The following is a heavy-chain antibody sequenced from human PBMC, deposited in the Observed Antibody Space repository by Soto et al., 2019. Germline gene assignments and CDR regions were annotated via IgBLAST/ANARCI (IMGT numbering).Heavy chain of an antibody. Sequence: PSETLSLTCTVSGGSISSYYWSWIRQPPGKGLEWIGYIYYSGSTNYNPSLKSRVTISVDTSKNQFSLKLSSVTAADTAVYYCARGEVTVGGRFDPWGQGTLVTVSS. D-gene: IGHD1-26*01. V-gene: IGHV4-59*01. CDR1: GGSISSYY. CDR3: ARGEVTVGGRFDP. CDR2: IYYSGST. J-gene: IGHJ5*02.